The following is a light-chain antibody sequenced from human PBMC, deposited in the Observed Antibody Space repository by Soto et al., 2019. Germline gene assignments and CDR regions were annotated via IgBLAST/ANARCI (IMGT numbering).Light chain of an antibody. J-gene: IGLJ1*01. CDR2: DVS. V-gene: IGLV2-14*01. Sequence: QSALTQPASLSGSPGQSITISCTGTSSDVGGYNYVSWYQQHPGKAPKPMIYDVSNRPSGVSNRFSGSKSGNTASLTISGLQAEDEADYYCSSYTSSSTGVFGTGTKVTVL. CDR3: SSYTSSSTGV. CDR1: SSDVGGYNY.